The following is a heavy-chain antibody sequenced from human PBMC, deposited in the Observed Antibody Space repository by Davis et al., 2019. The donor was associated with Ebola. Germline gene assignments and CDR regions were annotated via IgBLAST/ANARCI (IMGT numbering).Heavy chain of an antibody. V-gene: IGHV1-69*04. D-gene: IGHD6-6*01. CDR3: ARDKRIAASQPNYYYGMDV. J-gene: IGHJ6*02. Sequence: SVKVSCKASGGTFSSYAINWVRQAPGQGLEWMGRIIPILGIANYAQKFQGRVTMTTDTSTSTAYMELRSLRSDDTAVYYCARDKRIAASQPNYYYGMDVWGQGTTVTVSS. CDR2: IIPILGIA. CDR1: GGTFSSYA.